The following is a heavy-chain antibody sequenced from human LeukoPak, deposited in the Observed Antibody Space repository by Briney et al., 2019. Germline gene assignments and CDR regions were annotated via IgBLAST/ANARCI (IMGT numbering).Heavy chain of an antibody. J-gene: IGHJ5*02. CDR3: AGDTHSSSWYDH. CDR1: GFTFSSYS. CDR2: IYSDGNT. V-gene: IGHV3-53*01. Sequence: AGGSLRLSCAASGFTFSSYSMNWVRQAPGKGLEWVSFIYSDGNTYYADSVKGRFTLSRDSSRNTLYLQMNSLRVDDTAVYYCAGDTHSSSWYDHWGQGTLVTVSS. D-gene: IGHD6-19*01.